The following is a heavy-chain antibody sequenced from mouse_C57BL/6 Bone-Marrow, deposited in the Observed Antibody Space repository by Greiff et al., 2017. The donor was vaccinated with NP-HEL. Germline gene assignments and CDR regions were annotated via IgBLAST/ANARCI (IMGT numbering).Heavy chain of an antibody. CDR3: AREGGDSLAY. CDR1: GYSFTGYY. J-gene: IGHJ3*01. Sequence: EVKLMESGPELVKPGASVKISCKASGYSFTGYYMNWVKQSPEKSLEWIGEINPSTGGTTYNQKFKAKATLTVDKSSSTAYMQLKSLTSEDSAVYYCAREGGDSLAYWGQGTLVTVSA. CDR2: INPSTGGT. V-gene: IGHV1-42*01.